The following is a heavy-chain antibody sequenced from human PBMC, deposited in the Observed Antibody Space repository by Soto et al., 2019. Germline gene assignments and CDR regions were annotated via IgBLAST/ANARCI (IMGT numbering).Heavy chain of an antibody. CDR2: ISGSGGST. V-gene: IGHV3-23*01. Sequence: GGSLRLSCAASGFTFSSYAMSWVRQAPGKGLEWVSAISGSGGSTYYADSVKGRFTISRDNSKNTLYLQMNSLRSEDTAVYYCAKAREQWLVRGFIDYWGQGTLVTVSS. D-gene: IGHD6-19*01. CDR3: AKAREQWLVRGFIDY. CDR1: GFTFSSYA. J-gene: IGHJ4*02.